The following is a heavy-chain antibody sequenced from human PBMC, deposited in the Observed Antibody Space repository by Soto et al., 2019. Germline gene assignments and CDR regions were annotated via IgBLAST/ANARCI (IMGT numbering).Heavy chain of an antibody. J-gene: IGHJ4*02. Sequence: EVQLVESGGGLVQPGGSLRLSCAASGFTFSIYWMTWVRQAPGKGLEWVAYIKPDGSEKYSVDSVKGRFTISRDNAKNSLYLQMNSLRAEDTAVYYCASGAKYYFDYWGQGTLVTVSS. CDR3: ASGAKYYFDY. V-gene: IGHV3-7*01. D-gene: IGHD3-10*01. CDR1: GFTFSIYW. CDR2: IKPDGSEK.